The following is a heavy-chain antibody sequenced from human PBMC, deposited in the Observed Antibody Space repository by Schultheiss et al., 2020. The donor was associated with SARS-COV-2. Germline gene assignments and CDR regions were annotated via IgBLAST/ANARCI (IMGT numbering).Heavy chain of an antibody. V-gene: IGHV4-34*01. CDR1: GGSFSGYY. Sequence: ETLSLTCAVYGGSFSGYYWSWIRQPPGKGLEWIGEINHSGSTNYNPSLKSRVTISVDTSKNQFSLKLSSVTAADTAVYYCASLPIAAAGTVDYWGQGTLVTVSS. D-gene: IGHD6-13*01. CDR3: ASLPIAAAGTVDY. CDR2: INHSGST. J-gene: IGHJ4*02.